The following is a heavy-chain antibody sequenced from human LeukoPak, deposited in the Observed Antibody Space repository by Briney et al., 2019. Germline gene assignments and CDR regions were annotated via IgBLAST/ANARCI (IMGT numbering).Heavy chain of an antibody. CDR1: GYSFTTYW. Sequence: GESLKISCNGSGYSFTTYWLGWVRQMPGKDLEWMGIIYPGDSDTRYSPSFQGQVTISADKSISTAYLQWSSLKASDTAMYYCARQGRVGATRSSFDYWGQGTLVTVSS. CDR3: ARQGRVGATRSSFDY. CDR2: IYPGDSDT. D-gene: IGHD1-26*01. J-gene: IGHJ4*02. V-gene: IGHV5-51*01.